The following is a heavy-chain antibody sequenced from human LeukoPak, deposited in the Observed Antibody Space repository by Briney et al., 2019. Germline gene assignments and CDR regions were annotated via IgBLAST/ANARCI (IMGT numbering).Heavy chain of an antibody. D-gene: IGHD3-10*01. J-gene: IGHJ6*02. Sequence: GGSLRLSCAASGFTFSSYEMNWVRQAPGKGLEWVSYISSSGSTIYYADSVKGRFTISRDNAKNSLYLQMNSLRAEDTAVYYCARDTYGSGYPYYYHGMDVWGQGTTVTVSS. CDR2: ISSSGSTI. CDR1: GFTFSSYE. CDR3: ARDTYGSGYPYYYHGMDV. V-gene: IGHV3-48*03.